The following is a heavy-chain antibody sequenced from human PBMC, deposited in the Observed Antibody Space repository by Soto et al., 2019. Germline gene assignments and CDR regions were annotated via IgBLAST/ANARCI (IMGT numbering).Heavy chain of an antibody. V-gene: IGHV3-53*01. Sequence: EVQLVESGGGLIPPGGSLRLSCAASGFLVNSAYMTWVRQAPGKGLEWLSMINSDGSTLYAESVKGRFTISRDNSKNRLDLQMNSLRGEDTAMYCCARSGYSFARGYWGQGTLVIVTS. CDR1: GFLVNSAY. CDR2: INSDGST. J-gene: IGHJ4*02. D-gene: IGHD5-18*01. CDR3: ARSGYSFARGY.